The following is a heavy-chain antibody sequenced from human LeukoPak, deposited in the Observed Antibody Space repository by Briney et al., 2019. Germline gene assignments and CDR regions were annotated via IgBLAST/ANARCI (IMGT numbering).Heavy chain of an antibody. Sequence: SETLSLTCTVSGGSIGSYYWSWIRQPPGKGLEWIGYIYYSGSTNYNPSLKSRVTISVDTSKNQFSLKLSSVTAADTAVYYCAELLQGSSSVYYFDYWGQGTLVTVSS. J-gene: IGHJ4*02. D-gene: IGHD6-13*01. CDR2: IYYSGST. V-gene: IGHV4-59*08. CDR3: AELLQGSSSVYYFDY. CDR1: GGSIGSYY.